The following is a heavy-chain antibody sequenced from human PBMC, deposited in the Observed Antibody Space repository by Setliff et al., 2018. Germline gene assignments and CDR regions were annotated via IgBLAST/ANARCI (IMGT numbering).Heavy chain of an antibody. D-gene: IGHD3-3*01. J-gene: IGHJ6*03. Sequence: SETLSLTCTVSGGSVGSDFSYWTWIRQPAGKGLEWIGQIYTSWSTNYNPSLKSRVTIPLDTSKNQFSLNLSSLTAADTAVYYCARVSGFQYMDVWGKGTTVTVSS. V-gene: IGHV4-61*09. CDR2: IYTSWST. CDR3: ARVSGFQYMDV. CDR1: GGSVGSDFSY.